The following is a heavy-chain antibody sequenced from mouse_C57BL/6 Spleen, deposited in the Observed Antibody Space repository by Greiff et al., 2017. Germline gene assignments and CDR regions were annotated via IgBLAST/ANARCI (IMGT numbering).Heavy chain of an antibody. J-gene: IGHJ3*01. V-gene: IGHV1-64*01. D-gene: IGHD1-1*02. CDR1: GYTFTSYW. CDR2: IHPNSGST. Sequence: QVQLQQPGAELVKPGASVKLSCKASGYTFTSYWMHWVKQRPGQGLEWIGNIHPNSGSTNYNEKFKSKATLTVDKSSSNAYMQLSSLASDESAVYYCARTGGGGQFAYWGQGTLVTVSA. CDR3: ARTGGGGQFAY.